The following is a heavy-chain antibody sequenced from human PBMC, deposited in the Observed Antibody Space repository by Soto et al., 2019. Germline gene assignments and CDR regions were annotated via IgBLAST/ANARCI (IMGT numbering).Heavy chain of an antibody. CDR2: ISGSGGST. J-gene: IGHJ4*02. V-gene: IGHV3-23*01. CDR1: GFTFSSYA. D-gene: IGHD3-3*01. Sequence: EVQLLESGGGLVQPGGSLRLSCAASGFTFSSYAMSWVRQAPGKGLEWVSAISGSGGSTYYADSVKGRFTISRDNSKNTLYLQMNSLRAEDTAVYYCAKDGIRFLEWLPDYYFDYWGQGTLVTVSS. CDR3: AKDGIRFLEWLPDYYFDY.